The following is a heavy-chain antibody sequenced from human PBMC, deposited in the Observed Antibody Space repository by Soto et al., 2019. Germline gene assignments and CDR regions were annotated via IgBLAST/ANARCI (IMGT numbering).Heavy chain of an antibody. J-gene: IGHJ4*02. CDR1: GFTFTSSA. Sequence: QMQLVQSGPEVKKPGTSVKVSCKASGFTFTSSALQWVRQARGQRLEWIGWIVVGSGNTNYAQKFQERVTITRDMSTSTAYMELSRLRSEDTAVYYCAAVELGSVTGTTSGWGQGTLVTVSS. V-gene: IGHV1-58*01. CDR2: IVVGSGNT. CDR3: AAVELGSVTGTTSG. D-gene: IGHD1-7*01.